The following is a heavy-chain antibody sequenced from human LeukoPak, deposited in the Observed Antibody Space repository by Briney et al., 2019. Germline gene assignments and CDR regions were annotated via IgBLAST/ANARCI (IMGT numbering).Heavy chain of an antibody. CDR2: MNPNSGNT. J-gene: IGHJ4*02. V-gene: IGHV1-8*01. CDR3: ARDTDIVVVPAASTFDY. D-gene: IGHD2-2*01. CDR1: GYTFTSYD. Sequence: ASVKVSCKASGYTFTSYDINWVRQATGQGLEWMGWMNPNSGNTGYAQKFQGRVTMTRNISISTAYMELSSLRSEDTAVYYCARDTDIVVVPAASTFDYWGQGTLVTVSS.